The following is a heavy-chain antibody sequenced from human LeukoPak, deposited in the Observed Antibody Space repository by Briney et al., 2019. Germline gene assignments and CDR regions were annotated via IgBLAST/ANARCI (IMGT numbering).Heavy chain of an antibody. V-gene: IGHV3-11*03. Sequence: PGGSLRLSCAASGFTFSDYYMSWIRQAPGRGLEWVSYISTSGTYTNYADSVKGRFTISRDDAKNSLYLQMDSLRAEDTAFYYCARRYCPTNSCSSSRFDCWGQGTLVTVSS. D-gene: IGHD2-2*01. CDR3: ARRYCPTNSCSSSRFDC. CDR2: ISTSGTYT. J-gene: IGHJ5*01. CDR1: GFTFSDYY.